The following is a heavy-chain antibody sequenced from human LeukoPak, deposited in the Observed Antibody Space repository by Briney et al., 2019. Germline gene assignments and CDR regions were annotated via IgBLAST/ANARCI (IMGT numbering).Heavy chain of an antibody. CDR3: AKYFYDSSTYSFDY. D-gene: IGHD3-22*01. CDR1: GFTVSNNY. Sequence: GGSLRLSCAVSGFTVSNNYMSWVRQAPGKGLEWVSVIYSGGGTYYADSVKGRFTISRDNSKNTLYLQMNSLRVEDTAVYYCAKYFYDSSTYSFDYWGQGTLVTVSS. V-gene: IGHV3-53*01. J-gene: IGHJ4*02. CDR2: IYSGGGT.